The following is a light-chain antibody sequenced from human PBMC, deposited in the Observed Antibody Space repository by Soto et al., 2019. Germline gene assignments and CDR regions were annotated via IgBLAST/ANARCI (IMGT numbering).Light chain of an antibody. J-gene: IGLJ1*01. Sequence: QSALTQPPSVSGSPGQSVTISCTGTSSDVGSSNGVSWYQQPPGTAPKLMIYDVSNRPSGVPDRFSGSKSGNTASLTISGLQAQDEADYYCSSSTSTSTYVFGTGTKVTVL. CDR3: SSSTSTSTYV. CDR2: DVS. CDR1: SSDVGSSNG. V-gene: IGLV2-18*02.